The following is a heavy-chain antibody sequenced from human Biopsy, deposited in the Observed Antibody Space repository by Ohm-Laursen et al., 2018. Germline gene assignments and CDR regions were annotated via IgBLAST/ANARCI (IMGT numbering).Heavy chain of an antibody. CDR2: FAPENGKT. CDR3: AADINVWNVNY. Sequence: ASVNVSCKVSGYTLTALSMHWVRQAPGSGLEWMGGFAPENGKTIYAQKFQCRITMTEDTSTDTAYMELSSLRSEDTAVYYCAADINVWNVNYWGQGTQVIVSS. D-gene: IGHD1-1*01. J-gene: IGHJ4*02. V-gene: IGHV1-24*01. CDR1: GYTLTALS.